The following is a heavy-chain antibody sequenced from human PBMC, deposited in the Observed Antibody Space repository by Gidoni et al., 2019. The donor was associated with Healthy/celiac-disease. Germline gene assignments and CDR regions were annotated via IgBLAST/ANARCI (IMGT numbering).Heavy chain of an antibody. V-gene: IGHV3-21*01. CDR3: ASAYSSGWYSDY. Sequence: EVQLVESGGGLVKPGGSLRLSCAASGFTFSSYSMNWVRHVPVKWLEWVSSISSSSSYIYYADSVKGRFTISRDNAKNSLYLQMNSLRAEDTAVYYCASAYSSGWYSDYWGQGTLVTVSS. CDR2: ISSSSSYI. CDR1: GFTFSSYS. J-gene: IGHJ4*02. D-gene: IGHD6-19*01.